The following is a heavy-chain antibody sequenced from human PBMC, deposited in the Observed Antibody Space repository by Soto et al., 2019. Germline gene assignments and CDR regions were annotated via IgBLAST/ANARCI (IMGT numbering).Heavy chain of an antibody. D-gene: IGHD6-13*01. CDR3: AGTYSSSWSPFDY. CDR1: GGSFSGYY. Sequence: QVQLQQWGAGLLKPSETLSLTCAVYGGSFSGYYWSWIRQPPGKGLEWIGEINQSGGTNYNPSLKSRVTISVDTSKNQFSLKLSSVTAADTAVYYCAGTYSSSWSPFDYWGQGTLVTVSS. J-gene: IGHJ4*02. V-gene: IGHV4-34*01. CDR2: INQSGGT.